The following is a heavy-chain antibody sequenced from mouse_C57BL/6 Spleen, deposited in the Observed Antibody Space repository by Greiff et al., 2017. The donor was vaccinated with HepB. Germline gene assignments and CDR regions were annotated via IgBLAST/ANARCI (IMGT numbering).Heavy chain of an antibody. CDR1: GFTFSDYY. CDR2: INYDGSST. CDR3: ARVHYYGSSLGWFAY. J-gene: IGHJ3*01. V-gene: IGHV5-16*01. Sequence: EVNVVESEGGLVQPGSSMKLSCTASGFTFSDYYMAWVRQVPEKGLEWVANINYDGSSTYYLDSLKSRFIISRDNAKNILYLQMSSLKSEDTATYYCARVHYYGSSLGWFAYWGQGTLVTVSA. D-gene: IGHD1-1*01.